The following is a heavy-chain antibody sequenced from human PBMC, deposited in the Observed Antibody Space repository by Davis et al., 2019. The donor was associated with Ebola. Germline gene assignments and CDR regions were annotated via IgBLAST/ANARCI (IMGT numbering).Heavy chain of an antibody. CDR3: AREGYCSGGSCYALLVY. CDR2: INPNSGGT. J-gene: IGHJ4*02. D-gene: IGHD2-15*01. CDR1: GYTFTGYY. V-gene: IGHV1-2*04. Sequence: ASVKVSCKASGYTFTGYYMHWVRQAPGQGLEWMGWINPNSGGTNYAQKFQGWVTMTRDASISTAYMELSRLRSDDTAVYYCAREGYCSGGSCYALLVYWGQGTLVTVSS.